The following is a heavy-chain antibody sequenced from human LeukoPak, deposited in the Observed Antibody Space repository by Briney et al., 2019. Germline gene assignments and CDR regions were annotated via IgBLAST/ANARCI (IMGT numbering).Heavy chain of an antibody. CDR2: IYHSGNT. D-gene: IGHD6-19*01. V-gene: IGHV4-38-2*02. J-gene: IGHJ4*02. CDR3: ARHITVAGPFDY. Sequence: SETLSLTCTVSGYSISSGYYWGWIRQPPGKGLEWIGSIYHSGNTYYSPSLKSRVTISVDTSKNQFSLKLSSVTAADTAVYYCARHITVAGPFDYWGQGTLVTVSS. CDR1: GYSISSGYY.